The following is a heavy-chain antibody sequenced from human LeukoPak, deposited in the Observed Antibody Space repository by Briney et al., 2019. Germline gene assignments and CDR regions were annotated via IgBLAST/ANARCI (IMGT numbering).Heavy chain of an antibody. CDR3: ARNSRVASTSGLNY. CDR2: ITPIFGEA. Sequence: SVKVSCKASGYTFTNYGVSWVRQAPGQGLEWMGEITPIFGEAQNAEKFQGRVTITADEPTSTVYMELTSLRLDDTAMYYCARNSRVASTSGLNYWGQGTLVTVSS. D-gene: IGHD5-12*01. V-gene: IGHV1-69*13. CDR1: GYTFTNYG. J-gene: IGHJ4*02.